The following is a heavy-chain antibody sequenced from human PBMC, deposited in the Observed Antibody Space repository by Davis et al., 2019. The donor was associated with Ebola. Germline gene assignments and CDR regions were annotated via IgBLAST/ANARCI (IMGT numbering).Heavy chain of an antibody. V-gene: IGHV3-11*06. D-gene: IGHD3-22*01. CDR3: ARGGYYDSSGYSHVAFDI. Sequence: PGGSLRLSCSASGFIFSTYVMSWIRQAPGKGLEWVSYISSSSSYTNYADSVKGRFTISRDNAKNSLYLQINSLRPEDTAVYHCARGGYYDSSGYSHVAFDIWGQGTMVTVSS. J-gene: IGHJ3*02. CDR1: GFIFSTYV. CDR2: ISSSSSYT.